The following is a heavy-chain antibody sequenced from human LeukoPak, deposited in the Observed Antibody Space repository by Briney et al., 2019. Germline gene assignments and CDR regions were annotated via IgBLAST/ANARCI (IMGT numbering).Heavy chain of an antibody. J-gene: IGHJ3*02. V-gene: IGHV1-69*05. D-gene: IGHD1-26*01. CDR2: IIPIFGTA. CDR3: ARDIRGARSSPFNAFDI. CDR1: GGTFSSYA. Sequence: SVKVSCKASGGTFSSYAISWVRQAPGQGLEWMGRIIPIFGTANYAQKFQGRVTITTDESTSTAYMELSSLRSEHTAVYYCARDIRGARSSPFNAFDIWGQGTMVTVSS.